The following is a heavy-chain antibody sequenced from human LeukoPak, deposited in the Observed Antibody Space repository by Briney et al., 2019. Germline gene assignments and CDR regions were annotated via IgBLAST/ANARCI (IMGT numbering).Heavy chain of an antibody. CDR2: INPNSGGT. J-gene: IGHJ6*02. V-gene: IGHV1-2*04. CDR1: GYTFTGYY. D-gene: IGHD1-1*01. Sequence: ASVKVSCKASGYTFTGYYMHWVRQAPGQGLEWMGWINPNSGGTNYAQKFQGWVTMTRDTSISTAYMELSRLRSDDTAVYYCARDLVTTGTTPHYSYYGMDVWGQGTTVTVSS. CDR3: ARDLVTTGTTPHYSYYGMDV.